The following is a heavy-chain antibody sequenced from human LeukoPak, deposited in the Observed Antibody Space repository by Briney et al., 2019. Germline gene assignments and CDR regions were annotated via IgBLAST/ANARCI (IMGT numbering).Heavy chain of an antibody. V-gene: IGHV3-23*01. Sequence: GGSLRLSRVASGFTLSKYGMKWVRQAAGKGLEYVSGISKSGDITHYVDSVKGRFTISRDNSKNTLYFQMNSLRAEDTALYYCATEGFYYWGPGTLVTVSS. CDR1: GFTLSKYG. CDR2: ISKSGDIT. CDR3: ATEGFYY. J-gene: IGHJ4*02.